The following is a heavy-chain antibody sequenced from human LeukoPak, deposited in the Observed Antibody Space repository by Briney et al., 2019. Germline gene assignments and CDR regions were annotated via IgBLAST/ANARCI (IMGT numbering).Heavy chain of an antibody. CDR1: GGSISSSSYY. CDR3: ARGGVCGGDCYDFDY. V-gene: IGHV4-61*05. J-gene: IGHJ4*02. D-gene: IGHD2-21*01. CDR2: IYYSGST. Sequence: NPSETLSLTCTVSGGSISSSSYYWGWIRQPPGKGLEWIGYIYYSGSTNYNPSLKSRVTISVDTSKNQFSLKLSSVTAADTAVYYCARGGVCGGDCYDFDYWGQGTLVTVSS.